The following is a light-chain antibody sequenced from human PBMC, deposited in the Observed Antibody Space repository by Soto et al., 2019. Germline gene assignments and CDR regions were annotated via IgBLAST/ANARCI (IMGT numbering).Light chain of an antibody. CDR3: QQCTSYPIT. Sequence: DISINQSPATLCSSVGDTVHLNCRASQSISRWLTWYQQKPGKAPKLLIYEASNLESGVPSRFSGSGSGTKFTLSIGCLQPDDFSTDYCQQCTSYPITGAHGTRLEI. J-gene: IGKJ5*01. V-gene: IGKV1-5*01. CDR2: EAS. CDR1: QSISRW.